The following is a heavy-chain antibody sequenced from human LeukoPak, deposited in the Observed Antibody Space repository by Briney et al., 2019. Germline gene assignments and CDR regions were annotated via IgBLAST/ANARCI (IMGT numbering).Heavy chain of an antibody. CDR3: ARAVSRYYLDY. J-gene: IGHJ4*02. CDR2: INSDGSST. V-gene: IGHV3-74*01. CDR1: GFTFGSYW. Sequence: GGSLRLSCAASGFTFGSYWMHWVRQAPGKGLVWVSRINSDGSSTSYADSVKGRFTISRGNAKNTLYLQMDSLRAEDTAVYYCARAVSRYYLDYWGQGTLVTVSS. D-gene: IGHD3-3*01.